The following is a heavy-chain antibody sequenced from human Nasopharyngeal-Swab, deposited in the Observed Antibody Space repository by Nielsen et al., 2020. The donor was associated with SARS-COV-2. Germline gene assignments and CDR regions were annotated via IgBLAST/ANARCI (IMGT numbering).Heavy chain of an antibody. D-gene: IGHD3-9*01. CDR3: ARDSELLTNYYGLDY. Sequence: VRQMPGKGLEWVAVISYDGSNKYYADSVKGRFTISRDNAKNSLYLHMNSLRDEDTALYYCARDSELLTNYYGLDYWGQGTLVTVSS. CDR2: ISYDGSNK. J-gene: IGHJ4*02. V-gene: IGHV3-33*05.